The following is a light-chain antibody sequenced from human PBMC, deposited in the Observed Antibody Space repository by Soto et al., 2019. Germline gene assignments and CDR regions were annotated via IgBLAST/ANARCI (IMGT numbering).Light chain of an antibody. V-gene: IGKV1-39*01. J-gene: IGKJ1*01. CDR2: AAS. CDR3: NQSYSTRT. CDR1: QSISSY. Sequence: DIQMTQSPSSLSASVGDRVTITCRASQSISSYLNWYQQKPGKAPNLLLYAASSLQSGVPSRFTGSGSGKDFNLTISNLQPEDFATYYCNQSYSTRTFGKGSKVEIK.